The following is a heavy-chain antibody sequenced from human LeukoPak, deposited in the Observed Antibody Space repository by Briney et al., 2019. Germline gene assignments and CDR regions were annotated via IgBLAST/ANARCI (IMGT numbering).Heavy chain of an antibody. CDR3: AKEGAYPIITYDS. Sequence: GGSLRLSCAASGFTLSSYWMNWVRQAPGKGLEWVANIKQDGTEKFYVDSVKGRFTISRDNAKNSLYLQMNSLRAGDTAVYYCAKEGAYPIITYDSWGQGTLVAVSS. D-gene: IGHD3-10*01. CDR1: GFTLSSYW. J-gene: IGHJ5*01. CDR2: IKQDGTEK. V-gene: IGHV3-7*01.